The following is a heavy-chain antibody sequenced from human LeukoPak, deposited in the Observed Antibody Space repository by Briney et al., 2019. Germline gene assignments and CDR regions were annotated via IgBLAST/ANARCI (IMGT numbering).Heavy chain of an antibody. CDR1: GGSISSYY. CDR3: ARIYYYDSSGYSTIYWYFDL. J-gene: IGHJ2*01. V-gene: IGHV4-59*08. D-gene: IGHD3-22*01. Sequence: SETLSLTCTASGGSISSYYWSWIRQPPGKGLEWIGYICYSGSTNYNPSLKSRVTISVDTSKNQLSLKLSSVTAADTAVYYCARIYYYDSSGYSTIYWYFDLWGRGTLVTVSS. CDR2: ICYSGST.